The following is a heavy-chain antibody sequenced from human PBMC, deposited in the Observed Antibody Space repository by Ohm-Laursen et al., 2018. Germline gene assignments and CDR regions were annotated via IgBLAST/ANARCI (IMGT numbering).Heavy chain of an antibody. Sequence: SLRLSCAASGFSVSGNYMSWVRQAPGKGLKWVSVIHSGEGTYYADSVKDRFTISRDNSKNTLYLQMNSLRAEDTAVYYCARGASYSYGFVSFDYWGQGTLVTVSS. CDR1: GFSVSGNY. V-gene: IGHV3-53*01. D-gene: IGHD5-18*01. CDR2: IHSGEGT. J-gene: IGHJ4*02. CDR3: ARGASYSYGFVSFDY.